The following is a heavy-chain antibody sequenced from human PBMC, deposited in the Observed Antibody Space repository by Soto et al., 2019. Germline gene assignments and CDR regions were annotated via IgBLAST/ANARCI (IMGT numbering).Heavy chain of an antibody. V-gene: IGHV4-31*03. CDR3: ARTYYYDSSGYHSPFDY. D-gene: IGHD3-22*01. Sequence: SETLSLTCTVSGGSISSGGYYWSWIRQHPGKGLEWIGYIYYSGSTYYNPSFKSRVTISVDTSKNQFSLKLSSVTAADTAVYYCARTYYYDSSGYHSPFDYWGQGTLVTVSS. CDR2: IYYSGST. CDR1: GGSISSGGYY. J-gene: IGHJ4*02.